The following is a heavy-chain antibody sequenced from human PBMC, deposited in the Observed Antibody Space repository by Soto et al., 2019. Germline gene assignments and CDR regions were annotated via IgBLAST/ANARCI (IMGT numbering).Heavy chain of an antibody. Sequence: QVQLVQSGAEVKKPGASVKVSCKASGYTFTSYGISWVRQAPGQGLEWMGWISAYNGNTNYAQKLQGRVTMTTHTTTSTANLELSSLRSDETAVYYCARDRATVTGLVGYYYYGMDVWGQGTTVTVSS. V-gene: IGHV1-18*01. D-gene: IGHD4-17*01. J-gene: IGHJ6*02. CDR1: GYTFTSYG. CDR2: ISAYNGNT. CDR3: ARDRATVTGLVGYYYYGMDV.